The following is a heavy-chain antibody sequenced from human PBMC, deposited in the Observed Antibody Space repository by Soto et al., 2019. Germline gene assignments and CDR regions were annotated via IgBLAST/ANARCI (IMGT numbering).Heavy chain of an antibody. V-gene: IGHV3-23*01. CDR1: GLTFSNYA. CDR3: AIDDGP. CDR2: MSGSSSTT. Sequence: GGSLRLSCATSGLTFSNYAMSWVRQAPGGGLEWVSSMSGSSSTTYYADSVRGRFTISRDRSKNTLYLQMSSLRAEDTAVYYCAIDDGPWGQGTLVTVSS. J-gene: IGHJ5*02.